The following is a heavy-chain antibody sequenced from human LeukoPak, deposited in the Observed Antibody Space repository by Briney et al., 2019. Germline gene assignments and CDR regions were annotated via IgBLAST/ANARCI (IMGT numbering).Heavy chain of an antibody. D-gene: IGHD6-19*01. V-gene: IGHV3-33*01. CDR1: GLTFSSYG. CDR3: ARERHSSGWPALDY. Sequence: GGSLRLSCAASGLTFSSYGMHWVRQAPGKGLEWVAVIWYDGSNKYYADSVKGRFTISRDNSKNTLYLQMNSLRAGDTAVYYCARERHSSGWPALDYWGQGTLVTVSS. J-gene: IGHJ4*02. CDR2: IWYDGSNK.